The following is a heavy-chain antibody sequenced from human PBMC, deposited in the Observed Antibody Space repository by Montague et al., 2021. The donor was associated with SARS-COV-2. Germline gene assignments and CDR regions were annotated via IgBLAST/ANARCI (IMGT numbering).Heavy chain of an antibody. J-gene: IGHJ5*02. Sequence: SETLSLTCAVYGESFSGYYWSWIRQPPGKGLEWIGEINHSGSTNYNPSLKSRVTISVDTSKNQFSLKLSSVTAADTAVYYCARAGYSSSWYGAGDWFDPWGQGTLVTVSS. D-gene: IGHD6-13*01. V-gene: IGHV4-34*01. CDR2: INHSGST. CDR3: ARAGYSSSWYGAGDWFDP. CDR1: GESFSGYY.